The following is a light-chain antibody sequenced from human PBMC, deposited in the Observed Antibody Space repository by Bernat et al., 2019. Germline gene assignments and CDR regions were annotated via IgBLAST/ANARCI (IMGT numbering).Light chain of an antibody. CDR2: DVN. CDR3: CSYAGNTAWV. J-gene: IGLJ3*02. Sequence: QSALTQPRSVSGSPGQSVTISCTGTSSDVGGYNYVSWYQQHPGKAPKLMIYDVNNRPSGVPDRFSGSKSDNTASLTISGLQAEDEADYYCCSYAGNTAWVFGAGTKVTVL. CDR1: SSDVGGYNY. V-gene: IGLV2-11*01.